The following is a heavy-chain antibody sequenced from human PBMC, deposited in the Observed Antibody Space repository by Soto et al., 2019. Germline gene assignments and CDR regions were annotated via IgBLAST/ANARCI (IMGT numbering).Heavy chain of an antibody. Sequence: VASVKVSCKASGYTFTSYYMHWVRQAPGQGLEWMGIINPSGGSTSYAQKFQGRVTMTRDTSTSTVYMELSSLRSEDTAVYYRARGVAAAGVYYYGMDVWGQGTTVTVSS. V-gene: IGHV1-46*01. CDR2: INPSGGST. CDR3: ARGVAAAGVYYYGMDV. J-gene: IGHJ6*02. D-gene: IGHD6-13*01. CDR1: GYTFTSYY.